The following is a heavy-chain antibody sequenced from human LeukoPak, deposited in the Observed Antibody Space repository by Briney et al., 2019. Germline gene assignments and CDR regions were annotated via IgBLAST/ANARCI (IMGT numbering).Heavy chain of an antibody. V-gene: IGHV3-64*01. D-gene: IGHD3-22*01. Sequence: GGSLTLSCAASGFAFRTYAMHWVRQAPGKGLEYVSSISDNGGRTYYARSVKGRFTISRDNSKSTLYLQMGDLRAEDMAVYYCAREDSSGYYPIEYWSQGTLVTVSS. CDR2: ISDNGGRT. J-gene: IGHJ4*02. CDR3: AREDSSGYYPIEY. CDR1: GFAFRTYA.